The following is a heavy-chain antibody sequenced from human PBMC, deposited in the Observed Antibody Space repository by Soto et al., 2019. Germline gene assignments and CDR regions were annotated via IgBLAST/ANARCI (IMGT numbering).Heavy chain of an antibody. Sequence: GSLRLSCAASGFTFSSSWMHWVRQAPGKGLVWVSRINSDGNITSYADSVTGRFTISRDNAKNTLYLQMNSLRAEDTAVYYCARDSEGQAALGYYYYGMDVWGQGTTVTVSS. J-gene: IGHJ6*02. CDR2: INSDGNIT. V-gene: IGHV3-74*01. CDR3: ARDSEGQAALGYYYYGMDV. D-gene: IGHD6-6*01. CDR1: GFTFSSSW.